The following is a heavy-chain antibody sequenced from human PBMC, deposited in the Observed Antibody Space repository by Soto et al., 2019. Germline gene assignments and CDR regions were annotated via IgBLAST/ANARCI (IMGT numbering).Heavy chain of an antibody. J-gene: IGHJ5*02. CDR1: GGSISSGDYY. Sequence: QVQLQESGPGLVKPSQTLSLTCTVSGGSISSGDYYWSWVRQHPGKGLEWIGYRSYSGSTYYNPSLKSRVTIVVDTSRNQFSLRQSSVTAADTAVYYCAREGGLAYCGGDCLYNWFDPWGQGTLVTVSS. D-gene: IGHD2-21*02. CDR2: RSYSGST. V-gene: IGHV4-31*03. CDR3: AREGGLAYCGGDCLYNWFDP.